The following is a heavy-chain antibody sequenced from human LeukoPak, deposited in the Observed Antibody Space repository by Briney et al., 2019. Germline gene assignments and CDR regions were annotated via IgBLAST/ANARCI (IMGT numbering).Heavy chain of an antibody. D-gene: IGHD4-17*01. CDR3: ARTDYGDYVRAFDI. CDR1: GYTFTRYY. CDR2: LNASGAGT. V-gene: IGHV1-46*01. J-gene: IGHJ3*02. Sequence: GASVKVSCKASGYTFTRYYMHWVRQAPGQGLEWMGILNASGAGTSYAQKFQGRVTMTRDTSTSTVYMELSSLRSEDTAVYYCARTDYGDYVRAFDIWGQGTMVTVSS.